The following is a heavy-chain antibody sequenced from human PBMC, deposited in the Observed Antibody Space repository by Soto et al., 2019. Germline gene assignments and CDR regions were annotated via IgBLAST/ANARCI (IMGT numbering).Heavy chain of an antibody. Sequence: SDTLSLTCAVYGGSFSGHSWTWIRQSPGKGLEWVGDINHSGRVNYSPSLKSRVTISLDTSKNQFSLTLSAVTAADTAMYYCSTRAYDTNGYYRFDPWGQGTLVTVSS. CDR3: STRAYDTNGYYRFDP. D-gene: IGHD3-22*01. CDR1: GGSFSGHS. CDR2: INHSGRV. V-gene: IGHV4-34*01. J-gene: IGHJ5*01.